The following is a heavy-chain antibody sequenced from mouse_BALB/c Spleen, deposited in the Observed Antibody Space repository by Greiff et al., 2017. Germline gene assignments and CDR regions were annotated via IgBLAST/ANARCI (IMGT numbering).Heavy chain of an antibody. J-gene: IGHJ4*01. CDR3: ARQGLLRLRLDAMDY. Sequence: VQLQQSGPGLVKPSQSLSLTCTVTGYSITSDYAWNWIRQFPGNKLEWMGYISYSGSTSYNPSLKSRISITRDTSKNQFFLQLNSVTTEDTATYYCARQGLLRLRLDAMDYWGQGTSVTVSS. V-gene: IGHV3-2*02. CDR1: GYSITSDYA. D-gene: IGHD1-2*01. CDR2: ISYSGST.